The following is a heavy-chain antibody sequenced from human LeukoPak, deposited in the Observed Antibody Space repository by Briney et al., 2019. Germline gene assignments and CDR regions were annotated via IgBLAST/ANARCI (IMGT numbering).Heavy chain of an antibody. J-gene: IGHJ4*02. CDR3: ARRGSNTWSDFDY. D-gene: IGHD2-15*01. CDR2: INYSGST. Sequence: GSLRLSCAASGFTFSSYSMNWVRQAPGKGLEWIGSINYSGSTYYNPSLKSRVTISVDTSKNQFSLKLTFVTAADTAVYYCARRGSNTWSDFDYWGQGTLVTVSS. CDR1: GFTFSSYSMN. V-gene: IGHV4-39*01.